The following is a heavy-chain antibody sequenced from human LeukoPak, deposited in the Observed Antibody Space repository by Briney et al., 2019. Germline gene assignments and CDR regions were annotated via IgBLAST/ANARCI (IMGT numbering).Heavy chain of an antibody. CDR2: IYHSGST. Sequence: PSQTLSLTCAVSGGSISSGGYSWSWIRQPPGKGLEWIGYIYHSGSTYYNPSLKSRVTMSLDKSKSQFSLNLNSVTAADTAVYYCARTYNSDGSGYYYDFDYWGQGTLVTVSS. D-gene: IGHD3-22*01. CDR3: ARTYNSDGSGYYYDFDY. V-gene: IGHV4-30-2*01. CDR1: GGSISSGGYS. J-gene: IGHJ4*02.